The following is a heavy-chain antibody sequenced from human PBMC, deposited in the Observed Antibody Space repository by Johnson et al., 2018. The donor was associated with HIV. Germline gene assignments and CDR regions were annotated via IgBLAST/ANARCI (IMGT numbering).Heavy chain of an antibody. Sequence: VQLVESGGGLVQSGGSLRLACADPGFTVNRSSMNWVRLAPGKGLEWVHGRGTYYADSVKGRFTISRDNSKNTLYLQMNSLRAEDTALYYCAKTDPSVTQEPFDIWGQGTMVIVSS. CDR2: GRGT. J-gene: IGHJ3*02. D-gene: IGHD1-26*01. CDR3: AKTDPSVTQEPFDI. V-gene: IGHV3-66*01. CDR1: GFTVNRSS.